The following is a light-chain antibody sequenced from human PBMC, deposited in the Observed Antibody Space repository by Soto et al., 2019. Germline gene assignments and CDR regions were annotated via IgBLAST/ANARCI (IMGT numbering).Light chain of an antibody. CDR2: GAS. CDR3: QQYGSPPWT. CDR1: QSVSISY. V-gene: IGKV3-20*01. Sequence: VFTMSPGTGSLCAGEGGILSSRASQSVSISYLAWYQQKPGQAPRLLIYGASSRATGIPDRFSGSGSGTDFTLTISRREPEDFAVYYCQQYGSPPWTFGQGTKVDIK. J-gene: IGKJ1*01.